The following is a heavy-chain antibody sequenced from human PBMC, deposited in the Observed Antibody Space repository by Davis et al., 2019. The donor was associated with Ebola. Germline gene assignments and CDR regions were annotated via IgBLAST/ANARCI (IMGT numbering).Heavy chain of an antibody. CDR1: GDSVSSNTAA. J-gene: IGHJ4*02. CDR3: ARDPPYDQGYDY. CDR2: TYYRSTWYV. Sequence: SQTLSLTCAISGDSVSSNTAAWNWIRQSPSRGLEWLGRTYYRSTWYVDYAVSVKGRMTITSDTSKNQFSLQLTSVTPDDTAAYYCARDPPYDQGYDYWGQGTLVTVSS. D-gene: IGHD3-22*01. V-gene: IGHV6-1*01.